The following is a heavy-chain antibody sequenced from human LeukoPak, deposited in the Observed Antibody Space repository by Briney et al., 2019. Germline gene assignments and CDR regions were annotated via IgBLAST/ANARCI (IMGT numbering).Heavy chain of an antibody. J-gene: IGHJ6*02. D-gene: IGHD3-10*01. CDR2: IYYSGST. Sequence: SETLSLTCTVSGGSISSYYWSWIWQPPGKGLEWIGYIYYSGSTNYDPSLKSRVTISVDTSKNQFSLKLSSVTAADTAVYYCASSYPNYGSGSYSYYGMDVWGQGTTVTVSS. CDR1: GGSISSYY. CDR3: ASSYPNYGSGSYSYYGMDV. V-gene: IGHV4-59*08.